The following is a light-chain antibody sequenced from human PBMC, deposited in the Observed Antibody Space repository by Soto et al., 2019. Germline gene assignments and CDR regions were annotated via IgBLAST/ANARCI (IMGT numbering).Light chain of an antibody. CDR3: STYAGSDNYV. CDR1: SSDVGGYNF. J-gene: IGLJ1*01. CDR2: EVS. Sequence: QSVLTQPPSASGSPGQSVTISCTGTSSDVGGYNFVSWYQHHPGKAPKLMIYEVSKRPSGVPDRFSGSKSGNTASLTVSGLQAEDEADYYCSTYAGSDNYVFGTGTSSPS. V-gene: IGLV2-8*01.